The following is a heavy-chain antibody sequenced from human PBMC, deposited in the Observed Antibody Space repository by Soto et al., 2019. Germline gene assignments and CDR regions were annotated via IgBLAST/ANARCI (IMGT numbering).Heavy chain of an antibody. J-gene: IGHJ4*02. CDR2: INPKSGAT. Sequence: QVQLVQSGAEVKKPGASVKVSCKASGYTFINYYIHWVRQAPGQRLEWMGWINPKSGATHYTPTFQGRVTMTGDTSINTADMELTWLTSDDTAVYYCARVVETAAVPLDYWGQGTQVTGSS. D-gene: IGHD5-18*01. CDR1: GYTFINYY. CDR3: ARVVETAAVPLDY. V-gene: IGHV1-2*02.